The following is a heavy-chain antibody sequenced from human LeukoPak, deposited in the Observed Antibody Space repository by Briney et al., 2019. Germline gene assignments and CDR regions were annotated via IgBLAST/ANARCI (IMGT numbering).Heavy chain of an antibody. Sequence: PGGSLRLSCAASGFTFSSYEMNWVRQAPGKGLEWVSYISTSGSTIYYADSVKGRFTISRDNAKNSLYLQMNSLRAEDTAVYYCARDWYDSNVGVSPQNAFDIWGQGAMVTVSS. D-gene: IGHD3-22*01. CDR2: ISTSGSTI. CDR1: GFTFSSYE. CDR3: ARDWYDSNVGVSPQNAFDI. J-gene: IGHJ3*02. V-gene: IGHV3-48*03.